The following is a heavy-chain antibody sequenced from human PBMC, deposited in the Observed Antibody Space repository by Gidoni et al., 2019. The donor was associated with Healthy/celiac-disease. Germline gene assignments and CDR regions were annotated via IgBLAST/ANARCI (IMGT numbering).Heavy chain of an antibody. CDR2: IKSKTDGGTT. CDR3: TTVFLTRDYYYYGMDV. V-gene: IGHV3-15*01. Sequence: EVQLVESGGGLVKPGGSLRLSCAASGFTFRNDWMSWVRQAPGKGLEWVGRIKSKTDGGTTDYAAPVKGRFTISRDDSKNTLYLQMNSLKTEDTAVYYCTTVFLTRDYYYYGMDVWGQGTTVTVSS. D-gene: IGHD2-2*01. CDR1: GFTFRNDW. J-gene: IGHJ6*02.